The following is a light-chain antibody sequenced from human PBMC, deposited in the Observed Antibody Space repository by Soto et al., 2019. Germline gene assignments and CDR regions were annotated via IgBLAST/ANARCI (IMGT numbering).Light chain of an antibody. V-gene: IGLV2-14*01. CDR2: EVR. Sequence: QSALTQPASVSGSPGQSITISCTGTSSDVGAFNYVSWYQQHPGKAPKLMLYEVRNRPSGVSNRFSGSKSGNTASLTISGLQAEDEADYYCSSYIRSSTYVFGTGTKLTVL. J-gene: IGLJ1*01. CDR3: SSYIRSSTYV. CDR1: SSDVGAFNY.